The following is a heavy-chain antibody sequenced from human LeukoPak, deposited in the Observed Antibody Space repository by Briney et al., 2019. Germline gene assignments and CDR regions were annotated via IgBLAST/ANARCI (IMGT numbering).Heavy chain of an antibody. Sequence: GGSLRLSCAASGFTFSSYAMHWVRQAPGKGLEWVAVISYDGSNKYYADSVKGRFTISRDNSKNTLYLQMDSLRAEDTAVYYCARVVAGWEGDAFDIWGQGTMVTVSS. V-gene: IGHV3-30*14. J-gene: IGHJ3*02. CDR2: ISYDGSNK. CDR1: GFTFSSYA. CDR3: ARVVAGWEGDAFDI. D-gene: IGHD6-19*01.